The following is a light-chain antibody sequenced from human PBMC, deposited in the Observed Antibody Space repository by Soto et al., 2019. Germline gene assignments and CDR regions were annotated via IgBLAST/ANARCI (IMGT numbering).Light chain of an antibody. Sequence: DIQMTQSPTSLSASVGDRVTITCRASQGIRHFVAWYQQKPGKAPKLLIYAASTLQSGVPSRFSGSGSGTDFTLTISTLQPEDVATYSCQKYCSVPVFGPGTKVEIK. V-gene: IGKV1-27*01. J-gene: IGKJ3*01. CDR1: QGIRHF. CDR3: QKYCSVPV. CDR2: AAS.